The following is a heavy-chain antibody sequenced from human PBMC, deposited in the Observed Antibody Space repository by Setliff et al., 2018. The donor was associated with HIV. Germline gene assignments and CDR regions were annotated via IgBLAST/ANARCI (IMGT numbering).Heavy chain of an antibody. Sequence: GSLRLSCAASGFTFSRYEMNWVRQAPGKGLEWVSYISSSGGAIYYADSVKGRFTISRDNAKNSLYLQMNSLRAEDTAVYYCARDPKYYYGSGRGFDYWGQGTLVTVSS. CDR2: ISSSGGAI. CDR1: GFTFSRYE. CDR3: ARDPKYYYGSGRGFDY. D-gene: IGHD3-10*01. J-gene: IGHJ4*02. V-gene: IGHV3-48*03.